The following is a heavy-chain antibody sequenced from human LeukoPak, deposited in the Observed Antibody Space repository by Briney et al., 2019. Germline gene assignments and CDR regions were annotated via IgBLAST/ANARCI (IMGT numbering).Heavy chain of an antibody. D-gene: IGHD6-19*01. CDR3: ASRAVAGLETRDYYYMDV. V-gene: IGHV1-46*03. CDR2: INPSGGST. CDR1: GYTFTSYY. J-gene: IGHJ6*03. Sequence: GASVKVSCKASGYTFTSYYMHWVRQAPGQGLEWMGIINPSGGSTSYAQKFQGRVTMTRDTSTSTIYMELSSLRSEDTAVYYCASRAVAGLETRDYYYMDVWGKGTTVTVSS.